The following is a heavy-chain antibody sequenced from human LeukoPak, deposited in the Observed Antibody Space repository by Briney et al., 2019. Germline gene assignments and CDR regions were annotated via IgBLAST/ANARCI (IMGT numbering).Heavy chain of an antibody. J-gene: IGHJ4*02. Sequence: PSETQSLTCTVAAGSISSSSYYWGWIRQPPGKGLEWNGSIYYSGSTYYNPSLKSRVTISVDTSKNQFSLKLSSVTAADTAVYYCARHIIVVVPAAIDYWGQGTLVTVSS. D-gene: IGHD2-2*01. CDR2: IYYSGST. V-gene: IGHV4-39*01. CDR3: ARHIIVVVPAAIDY. CDR1: AGSISSSSYY.